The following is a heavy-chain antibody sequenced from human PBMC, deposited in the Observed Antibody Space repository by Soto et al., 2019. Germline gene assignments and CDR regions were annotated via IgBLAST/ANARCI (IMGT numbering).Heavy chain of an antibody. CDR3: ARVRAVGYYDFWSGYYQGEYFDY. CDR1: GYTFTGYY. V-gene: IGHV1-2*04. D-gene: IGHD3-3*01. Sequence: ASVKVSCKASGYTFTGYYMHWVRQAPGQGLEWMGWINPNSGGTNYAQKFQGWVTMTRDTSISTAYMELSRLRSDDTAVYYCARVRAVGYYDFWSGYYQGEYFDYWGQGTLVTV. J-gene: IGHJ4*02. CDR2: INPNSGGT.